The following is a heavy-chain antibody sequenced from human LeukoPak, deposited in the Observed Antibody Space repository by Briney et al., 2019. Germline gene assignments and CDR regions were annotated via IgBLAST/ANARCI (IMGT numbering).Heavy chain of an antibody. J-gene: IGHJ4*02. V-gene: IGHV4-61*05. Sequence: PSETLSLTCTVSGGSISSSSYYWGWIRQPPGKGLEWIGYIYYSGSTNYNPSLKSRVTISVDTSKNQFSLKLSSVTAADTAVYYCARGHCSSTSCYAYFDYWGQGTLVTVSS. CDR1: GGSISSSSYY. CDR3: ARGHCSSTSCYAYFDY. D-gene: IGHD2-2*01. CDR2: IYYSGST.